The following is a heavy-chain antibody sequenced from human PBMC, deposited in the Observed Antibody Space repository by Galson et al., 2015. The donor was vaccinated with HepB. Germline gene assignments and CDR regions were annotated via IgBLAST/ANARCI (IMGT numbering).Heavy chain of an antibody. Sequence: SVKVSCKASGYKFSDYGITWVRQAPGQGLEWMGWISAYTGNTKYAQNLQARITMTTDTSTSTVYMELKSLRSDDTAVYYCARGGDCTSTCCYSNYLYYGMDVWGQGTTVTVSS. V-gene: IGHV1-18*04. CDR2: ISAYTGNT. CDR3: ARGGDCTSTCCYSNYLYYGMDV. D-gene: IGHD2-2*01. J-gene: IGHJ6*02. CDR1: GYKFSDYG.